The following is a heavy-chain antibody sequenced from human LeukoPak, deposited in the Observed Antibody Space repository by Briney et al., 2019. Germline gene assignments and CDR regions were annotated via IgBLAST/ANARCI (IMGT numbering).Heavy chain of an antibody. CDR2: IYYNGDT. D-gene: IGHD2-15*01. CDR3: ARFQMGDIVVPVRQPRPPPPRFFDS. CDR1: GSFLHKHY. Sequence: KTSETLSLTCSVSGSFLHKHYWSWIRQAPGKGLEWIGYIYYNGDTKYNPSLESRVTISRDTSQSQFSLELTSVTAADTAVYHCARFQMGDIVVPVRQPRPPPPRFFDSWGRGTLVTVSS. J-gene: IGHJ4*02. V-gene: IGHV4-59*11.